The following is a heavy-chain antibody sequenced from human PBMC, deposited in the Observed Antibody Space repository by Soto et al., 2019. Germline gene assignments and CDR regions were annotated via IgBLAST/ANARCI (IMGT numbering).Heavy chain of an antibody. J-gene: IGHJ5*02. D-gene: IGHD2-2*03. CDR1: GGSISSSSYY. CDR2: IYYSGST. V-gene: IGHV4-39*01. Sequence: SETLSLTCTVSGGSISSSSYYWGWIRQPPGKGLEWIGSIYYSGSTYYNPSLKSRVTISVDTSKNQFSLKLSSVTAADTAVYYCARHGYCSSTSCQKMFDPWGQGTLVTVSS. CDR3: ARHGYCSSTSCQKMFDP.